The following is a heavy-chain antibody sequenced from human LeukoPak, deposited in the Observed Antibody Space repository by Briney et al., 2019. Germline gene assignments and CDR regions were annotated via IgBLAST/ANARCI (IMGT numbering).Heavy chain of an antibody. J-gene: IGHJ4*02. Sequence: SETLSLTRTVSGGSIRSGGYYWSWIRQHPGKGLEWIGYIYYSGSTYYNPSLKSRVTISVDTSKNQFSLKLSSVTAADTAVYYCARDLRYCTNGVCWTPFFDYWGQGTLDTVSS. D-gene: IGHD2-8*01. CDR1: GGSIRSGGYY. V-gene: IGHV4-31*03. CDR2: IYYSGST. CDR3: ARDLRYCTNGVCWTPFFDY.